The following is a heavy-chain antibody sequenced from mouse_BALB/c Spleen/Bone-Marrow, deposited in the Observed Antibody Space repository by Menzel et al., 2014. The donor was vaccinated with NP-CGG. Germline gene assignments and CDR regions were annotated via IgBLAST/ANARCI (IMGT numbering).Heavy chain of an antibody. Sequence: VKLMGSGTELMKPGASVKISCKATGYAFSTYWIQWIKQRPGHGLDWIGEISPGTGNTNNNEKFRGKATFTADASSNTAYMQLSSLTSEDSAVYFCAIIGYQAWFTYWGQGTPVTVSP. J-gene: IGHJ3*01. D-gene: IGHD2-2*01. CDR3: AIIGYQAWFTY. V-gene: IGHV1-9*01. CDR1: GYAFSTYW. CDR2: ISPGTGNT.